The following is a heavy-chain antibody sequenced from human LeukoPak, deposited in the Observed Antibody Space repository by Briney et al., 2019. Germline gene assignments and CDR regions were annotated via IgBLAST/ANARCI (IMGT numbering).Heavy chain of an antibody. J-gene: IGHJ4*02. CDR3: ARDHYYDSSGYYSDFDY. CDR2: ISGGGASI. D-gene: IGHD3-22*01. V-gene: IGHV3-23*01. CDR1: GFTFNNYG. Sequence: GGSLRLSCAVSGFTFNNYGMSWVRQAPGKGLEWVSSISGGGASIDYADSVKGRFTISRDNSKNTLYLQMNSLRAEDTAVYFCARDHYYDSSGYYSDFDYWGQGTLVTVSS.